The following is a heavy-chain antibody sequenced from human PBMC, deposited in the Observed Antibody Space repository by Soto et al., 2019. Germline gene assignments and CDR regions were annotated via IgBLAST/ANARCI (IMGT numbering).Heavy chain of an antibody. CDR3: ARERDDFWSGYGYYYYGMDV. CDR1: GYTFTSYG. V-gene: IGHV1-18*01. CDR2: ISAYNGNT. Sequence: QVPLVQSGAEVKKPGASVKVSCKASGYTFTSYGISWVRQAPGQGLEWMGWISAYNGNTNYAQKLQGRVTMTTDTSTSTAYMELRSLRSDDTAVYYCARERDDFWSGYGYYYYGMDVWGQGTTVTVSS. J-gene: IGHJ6*02. D-gene: IGHD3-3*01.